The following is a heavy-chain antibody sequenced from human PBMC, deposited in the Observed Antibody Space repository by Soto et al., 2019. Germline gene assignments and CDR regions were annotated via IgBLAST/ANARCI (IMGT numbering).Heavy chain of an antibody. CDR1: GFTFSSYA. CDR2: IGESGTPT. Sequence: PGGSLRLSCAASGFTFSSYAMKWVRQAPGKGLEWVSLIGESGTPTYYADSVKGRFTISRDNSGNTLFLEMYSLRAEDTAVYYCARYIPGVRYYGMDAWGQGTTVTVS. V-gene: IGHV3-23*01. CDR3: ARYIPGVRYYGMDA. J-gene: IGHJ6*02. D-gene: IGHD2-2*01.